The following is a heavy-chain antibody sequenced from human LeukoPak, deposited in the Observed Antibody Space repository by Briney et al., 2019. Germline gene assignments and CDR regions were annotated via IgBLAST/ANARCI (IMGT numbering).Heavy chain of an antibody. D-gene: IGHD1-26*01. CDR3: ARDRASGDSGSDYFDY. CDR2: ISSDGSDK. V-gene: IGHV3-30*04. Sequence: PGGSLRLSCVASRFIFSSYAMHWVRQAPGKGLEWVAIISSDGSDKYYADSVKGRFTISRDNSKNTLYLQMNSLRTEDTAVYYCARDRASGDSGSDYFDYWGQGTLVTVSS. CDR1: RFIFSSYA. J-gene: IGHJ4*02.